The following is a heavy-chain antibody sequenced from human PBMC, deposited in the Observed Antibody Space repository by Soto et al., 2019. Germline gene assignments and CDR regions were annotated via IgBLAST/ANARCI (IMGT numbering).Heavy chain of an antibody. Sequence: SETLSLTCTVSGGSISSSSYYWGWIRQPPGKGLEWIGSIYYSGSTYYNPSLKSRVTISVDTSKNQFSLKLSSVTAADTAVYYCARPISSGWTYDAFDIWGQGTMVTVSS. J-gene: IGHJ3*02. D-gene: IGHD6-19*01. CDR3: ARPISSGWTYDAFDI. CDR2: IYYSGST. CDR1: GGSISSSSYY. V-gene: IGHV4-39*01.